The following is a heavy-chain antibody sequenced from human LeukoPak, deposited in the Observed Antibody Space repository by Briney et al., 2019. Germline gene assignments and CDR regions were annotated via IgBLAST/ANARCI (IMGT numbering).Heavy chain of an antibody. J-gene: IGHJ4*02. V-gene: IGHV4-39*07. CDR2: IYYSGST. D-gene: IGHD6-19*01. Sequence: SETLSLTCTVSGGSISSSSYYWGWIRQPPGKGLEWIGSIYYSGSTYYNPSLKSRVTISVDTSKNQFSLKLSSVTAADTAVYYCARVIEYVSGWYFDYWGQGTLVTVSS. CDR1: GGSISSSSYY. CDR3: ARVIEYVSGWYFDY.